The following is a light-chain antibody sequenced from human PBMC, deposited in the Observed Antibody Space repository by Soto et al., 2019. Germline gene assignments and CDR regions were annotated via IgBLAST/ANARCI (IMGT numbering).Light chain of an antibody. CDR1: QTISTG. V-gene: IGKV3-11*01. CDR2: GAS. Sequence: EIVLTQSPGTLSLSPGERATLSCRASQTISTGLAWYQHKPGQSPRLVIWGASDRATGIPARFSGSGSGTDFTLTISSLEPEDFAVYYCQQRRALPVTFGQGTKLEIK. CDR3: QQRRALPVT. J-gene: IGKJ2*01.